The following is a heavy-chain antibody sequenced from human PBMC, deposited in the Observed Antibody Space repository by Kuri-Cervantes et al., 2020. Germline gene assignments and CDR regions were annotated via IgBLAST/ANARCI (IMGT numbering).Heavy chain of an antibody. V-gene: IGHV3-30-3*01. J-gene: IGHJ4*02. CDR2: ISYDGSNK. CDR1: GGSISSSS. CDR3: ARQRYRGPFDY. D-gene: IGHD3-9*01. Sequence: GESLKISCTVSGGSISSSSYYWGWIRQPPGKGLEWVAVISYDGSNKYYADSVKGRFTISRDNSKNTLYLQMNSLRAEDTAVYYCARQRYRGPFDYWGQGTLVTVSS.